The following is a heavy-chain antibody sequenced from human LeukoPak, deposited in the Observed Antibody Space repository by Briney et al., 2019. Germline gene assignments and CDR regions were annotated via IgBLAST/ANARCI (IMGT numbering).Heavy chain of an antibody. Sequence: KSGGSLRLSCAASGFTFSSYSMNWVRQAPGKGLEWVSSISSSSSYIYYADSVKGRFTISRDNAKNSLYLQMNSLRAEDTAVYYCARAGGFGSRAPLGPGTYDYWGQGTLVTVSS. CDR1: GFTFSSYS. CDR2: ISSSSSYI. CDR3: ARAGGFGSRAPLGPGTYDY. J-gene: IGHJ4*02. D-gene: IGHD6-13*01. V-gene: IGHV3-21*01.